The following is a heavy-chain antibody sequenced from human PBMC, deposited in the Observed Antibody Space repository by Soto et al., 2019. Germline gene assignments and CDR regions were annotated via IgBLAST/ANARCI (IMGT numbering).Heavy chain of an antibody. CDR2: INAGNGNT. CDR3: AAGLAGYYYYGMDV. CDR1: GYTFTSYA. V-gene: IGHV1-3*01. J-gene: IGHJ6*02. Sequence: QVQLVQSGAEVKKPGASVKVSCKAPGYTFTSYAMHWVRQAPGQRLEWMGWINAGNGNTKYSQKFQGRVTITRDTSASTAYMALSSLRSEDTAVYYCAAGLAGYYYYGMDVWGQGTTVTVSS.